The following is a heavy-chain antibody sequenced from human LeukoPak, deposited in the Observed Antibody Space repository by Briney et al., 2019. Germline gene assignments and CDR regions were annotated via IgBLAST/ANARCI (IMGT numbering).Heavy chain of an antibody. V-gene: IGHV4-39*01. D-gene: IGHD3-10*01. J-gene: IGHJ4*02. Sequence: SETLSLTCAVSGASISGSGYYLGWIRQPPGKGLEWIGSIYYSGSTYYNPSLKSRVTISVDTSKNQFSLKLSSVTAADTAVYYCARNYYGSGSYYNYVDYWGQGTLVTVSS. CDR3: ARNYYGSGSYYNYVDY. CDR2: IYYSGST. CDR1: GASISGSGYY.